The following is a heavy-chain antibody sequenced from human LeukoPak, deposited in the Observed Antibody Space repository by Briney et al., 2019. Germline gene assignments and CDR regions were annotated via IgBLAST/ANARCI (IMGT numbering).Heavy chain of an antibody. Sequence: PGGSLRLSCAASGFTFIHHGIHWVRQAPGKGREWVAFTPNDGTNKHYADSVKGRFTISRDNSKNTVWLQMNSLRVEDTAVYYGARDLSTTIAQVCDYWCQRTLVTVSS. CDR1: GFTFIHHG. D-gene: IGHD2/OR15-2a*01. J-gene: IGHJ4*02. CDR2: TPNDGTNK. V-gene: IGHV3-30*02. CDR3: ARDLSTTIAQVCDY.